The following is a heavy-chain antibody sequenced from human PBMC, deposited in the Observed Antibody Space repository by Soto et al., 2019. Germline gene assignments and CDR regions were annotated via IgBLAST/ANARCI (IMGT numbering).Heavy chain of an antibody. CDR3: ARATSYYYDSSGHDAFDI. Sequence: SETLSLTCAVSGGSISSGGYSWSWIRQPPGKGLEWIGYIYHSGSTYYNPSLKSRVTISVDRSKNQFSLKLSSVTAADTAVYYCARATSYYYDSSGHDAFDIWGQGTMVTVSS. J-gene: IGHJ3*02. D-gene: IGHD3-22*01. CDR2: IYHSGST. CDR1: GGSISSGGYS. V-gene: IGHV4-30-2*01.